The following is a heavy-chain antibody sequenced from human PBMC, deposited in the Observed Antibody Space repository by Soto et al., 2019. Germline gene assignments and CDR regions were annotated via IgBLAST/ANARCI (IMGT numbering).Heavy chain of an antibody. V-gene: IGHV4-34*01. CDR1: GGSFSGYY. CDR2: INHSGST. J-gene: IGHJ6*02. CDR3: ARVRGAAAGNTTRWIRYYYSGMDV. Sequence: SETLSLTCAVYGGSFSGYYWSWIRQPPGKGLEWIGEINHSGSTNYNPSLKSRVTISVDTSKNQFSLKLSSVTAADTAVYYCARVRGAAAGNTTRWIRYYYSGMDVWGQGTTVTVYS. D-gene: IGHD6-13*01.